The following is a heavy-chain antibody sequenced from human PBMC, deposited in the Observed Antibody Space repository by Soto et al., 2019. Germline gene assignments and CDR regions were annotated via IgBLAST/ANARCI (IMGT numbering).Heavy chain of an antibody. D-gene: IGHD6-6*01. V-gene: IGHV3-30-3*01. CDR2: ISYDGSNK. Sequence: RLSCAASGFTFSSYAMHWVRQAPGKGLEWVAVISYDGSNKYYADSVKGRFTISRDNSKNTLYLQMNSLRAEDTAVYYCARLGAARSAPFDPWGQGTLVTVSS. CDR1: GFTFSSYA. CDR3: ARLGAARSAPFDP. J-gene: IGHJ5*02.